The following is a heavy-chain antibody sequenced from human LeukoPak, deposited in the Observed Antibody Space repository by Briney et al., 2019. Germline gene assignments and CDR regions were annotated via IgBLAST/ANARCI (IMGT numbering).Heavy chain of an antibody. J-gene: IGHJ3*02. CDR2: INPNSGGT. D-gene: IGHD3-22*01. CDR1: GYTFTGYY. Sequence: ASVKVSCKASGYTFTGYYMHWVRQAPGQGLEWMGWINPNSGGTNYARKFQGRVTMTRDTSISTAYMELSRLRSDDTAVYYCARWKAYYYDSSGYGAFDIWGQGTMVTVSS. CDR3: ARWKAYYYDSSGYGAFDI. V-gene: IGHV1-2*02.